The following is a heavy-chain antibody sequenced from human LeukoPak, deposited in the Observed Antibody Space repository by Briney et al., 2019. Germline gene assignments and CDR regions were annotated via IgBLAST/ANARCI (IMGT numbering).Heavy chain of an antibody. Sequence: PSETLSLTCAVYGGSFSGYYWSWIRQPPGKGLEWIGEINHSGSTNYNPSLKSRVTISVDTSKNQFSLKLSSVTAADTAVYYCARDFAVTTAYYYGVDVWGQGITVTVSS. D-gene: IGHD4-17*01. V-gene: IGHV4-34*01. CDR1: GGSFSGYY. CDR3: ARDFAVTTAYYYGVDV. CDR2: INHSGST. J-gene: IGHJ6*02.